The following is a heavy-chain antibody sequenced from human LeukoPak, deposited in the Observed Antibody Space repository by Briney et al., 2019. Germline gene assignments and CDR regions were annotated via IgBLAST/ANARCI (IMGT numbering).Heavy chain of an antibody. J-gene: IGHJ3*02. Sequence: ASVKVSCKASGYTVTSYYMHWVRQAPGQGLEWVGWINPNSGGTNYAQKFQGWVTMTRDTSISTAYMELSRLRSDDTAVYYCARDSGYAFDIWGQGTMVTVSS. D-gene: IGHD6-25*01. CDR3: ARDSGYAFDI. CDR2: INPNSGGT. V-gene: IGHV1-2*04. CDR1: GYTVTSYY.